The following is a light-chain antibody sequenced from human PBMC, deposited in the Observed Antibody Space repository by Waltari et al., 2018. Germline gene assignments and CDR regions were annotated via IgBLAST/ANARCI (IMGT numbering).Light chain of an antibody. CDR3: CSYALFSTLV. CDR2: DVS. Sequence: SALTQPASVSESPGQSITISCTGHISDVGGYDYVSWYQQHPGKAPKLLIYDVSERPSGVSNRFSGSKSGNTASLTISGLQAEDEADYYCCSYALFSTLVFGGGTKVTVL. V-gene: IGLV2-23*02. CDR1: ISDVGGYDY. J-gene: IGLJ2*01.